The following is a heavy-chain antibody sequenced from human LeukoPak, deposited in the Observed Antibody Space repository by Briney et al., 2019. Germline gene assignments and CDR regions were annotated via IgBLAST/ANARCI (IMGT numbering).Heavy chain of an antibody. J-gene: IGHJ3*02. CDR1: GFTFSSYS. D-gene: IGHD6-19*01. Sequence: GGSLRLSCAASGFTFSSYSMNWVRQAPGKGLEWVSYISSSSSTIYYADSVKGRFTISRDNAKNSLYLQMNSLRAEDTAVYYCARDGVGSGWYGHHDAFDIWGQGTMVTVSS. CDR2: ISSSSSTI. CDR3: ARDGVGSGWYGHHDAFDI. V-gene: IGHV3-48*04.